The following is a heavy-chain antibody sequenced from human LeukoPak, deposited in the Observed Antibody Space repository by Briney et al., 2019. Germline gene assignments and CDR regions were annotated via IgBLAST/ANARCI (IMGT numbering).Heavy chain of an antibody. J-gene: IGHJ4*02. D-gene: IGHD1-26*01. CDR2: INSDGSGT. V-gene: IGHV3-74*01. Sequence: GGSLRLSCAASGFTFSWYWMDWVRQAPGKGLVWVSRINSDGSGTSYADSVKGRFTISRDNAKNTLFLQMNSLRVEDTAVYYCARYYDGGYWDQGTLVAVSS. CDR1: GFTFSWYW. CDR3: ARYYDGGY.